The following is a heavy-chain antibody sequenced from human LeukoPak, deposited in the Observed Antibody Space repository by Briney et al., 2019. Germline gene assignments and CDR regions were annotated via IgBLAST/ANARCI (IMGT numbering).Heavy chain of an antibody. CDR1: GFTFSSYS. D-gene: IGHD2-15*01. Sequence: GGSLRLSCAASGFTFSSYSMNWVRQAPGKGLEWVSYISSSSSTYYSDSVKGRFTISRDNAKNSLYLQMNSLRAEDTAVYYCAKDDRYCSGGSCYSPHPGAAAFDIWGQGTMVTVSS. CDR2: ISSSSST. CDR3: AKDDRYCSGGSCYSPHPGAAAFDI. J-gene: IGHJ3*02. V-gene: IGHV3-48*01.